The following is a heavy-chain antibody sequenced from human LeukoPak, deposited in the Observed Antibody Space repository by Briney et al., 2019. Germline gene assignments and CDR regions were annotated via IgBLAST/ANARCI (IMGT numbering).Heavy chain of an antibody. D-gene: IGHD6-19*01. J-gene: IGHJ4*02. Sequence: GRSLRLSCAASGFTFSSYAMHWVRQAPGKGLEWVAVISYDGSNKYYADSVKRRFTISRDNSKNPLYLQMNSLRAEDSAEYYCARDGEPPAVAGVYFDYWGQGPLAIVSA. V-gene: IGHV3-30-3*01. CDR2: ISYDGSNK. CDR3: ARDGEPPAVAGVYFDY. CDR1: GFTFSSYA.